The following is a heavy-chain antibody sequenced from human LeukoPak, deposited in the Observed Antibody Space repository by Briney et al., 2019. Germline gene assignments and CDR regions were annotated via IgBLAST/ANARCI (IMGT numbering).Heavy chain of an antibody. D-gene: IGHD3-22*01. CDR3: AARRPNYYDSSGYYPD. J-gene: IGHJ4*02. CDR1: GGTFSSYA. V-gene: IGHV1-69*04. CDR2: IIPILGIA. Sequence: GASVKVSCKASGGTFSSYAISWVRQAPGQGLEWMGRIIPILGIANYAQKFQERVTITRDMSTSTAYMELSSLRSEDTAVYYCAARRPNYYDSSGYYPDWGQGTLVTVSS.